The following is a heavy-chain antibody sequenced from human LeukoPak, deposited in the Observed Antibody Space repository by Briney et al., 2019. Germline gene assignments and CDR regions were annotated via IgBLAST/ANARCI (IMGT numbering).Heavy chain of an antibody. CDR1: GYTFTGYY. CDR3: AREGSMVRGVIIGDFDY. Sequence: GASVKVSCKASGYTFTGYYMHWVRQAPGQGLEWMGWINPNSGGTNYAQKFQGRVTMTRDTSISTAYMELSRLRSDDTAVYYCAREGSMVRGVIIGDFDYWGQGTLVTVSS. J-gene: IGHJ4*02. D-gene: IGHD3-10*01. V-gene: IGHV1-2*02. CDR2: INPNSGGT.